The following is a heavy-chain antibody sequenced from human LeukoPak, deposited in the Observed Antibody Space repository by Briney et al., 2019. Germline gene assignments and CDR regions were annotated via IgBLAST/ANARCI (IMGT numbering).Heavy chain of an antibody. V-gene: IGHV1-69*13. Sequence: SVTVSCKASGGTFSSYAISWVRQAPGQGLEWMGGIIPIFGTANYAQKFQGRVTITADESTSTAYMELSSLRSEDTAVYYCARGVHGGHYYYYGMDVWGQGTTVTVSS. J-gene: IGHJ6*02. CDR3: ARGVHGGHYYYYGMDV. D-gene: IGHD4-23*01. CDR1: GGTFSSYA. CDR2: IIPIFGTA.